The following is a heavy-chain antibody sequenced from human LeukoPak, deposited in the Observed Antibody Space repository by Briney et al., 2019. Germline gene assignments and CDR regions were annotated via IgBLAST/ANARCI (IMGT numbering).Heavy chain of an antibody. V-gene: IGHV1-18*01. CDR2: ISGYNGNT. CDR3: ARDRAHGTDYFDC. J-gene: IGHJ4*02. CDR1: GYTFSNYG. Sequence: ASVKVSCKASGYTFSNYGITWVRQAPGQGLEWMGWISGYNGNTNYAQKLQGRVTVTTDTSTSTAYMELRSLRSDDTALYYCARDRAHGTDYFDCWGQGTLVTVSS. D-gene: IGHD3-10*01.